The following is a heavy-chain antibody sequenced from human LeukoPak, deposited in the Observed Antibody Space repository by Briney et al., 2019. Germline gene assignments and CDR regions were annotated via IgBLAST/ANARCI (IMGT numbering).Heavy chain of an antibody. CDR1: GFTFSGSA. CDR3: TTLHYSDSTSYYPSPY. Sequence: GGSLRLSCAASGFTFSGSAMHWVRQASGKGLEWVGRIRSKANSYATAYAASVQGRFAISRDDSKNTAYLQMNSLKTEDTAVYYCTTLHYSDSTSYYPSPYWGQGTLVTVSS. V-gene: IGHV3-73*01. J-gene: IGHJ4*02. D-gene: IGHD3-22*01. CDR2: IRSKANSYAT.